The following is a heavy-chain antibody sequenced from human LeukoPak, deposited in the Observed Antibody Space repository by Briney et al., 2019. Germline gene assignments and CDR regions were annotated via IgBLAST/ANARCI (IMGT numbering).Heavy chain of an antibody. CDR2: ISGSGGNT. V-gene: IGHV3-23*01. Sequence: GGSLRLSCAASGFTFSSYAMSWVRQSPGKGLEWVSAISGSGGNTYSADSVKGRCTISRDNSKKTLFLHMNSLRAEDTAVYNCARSPVSMVRGDYSGMDVWGQGTTVTVSS. D-gene: IGHD3-10*01. J-gene: IGHJ6*02. CDR1: GFTFSSYA. CDR3: ARSPVSMVRGDYSGMDV.